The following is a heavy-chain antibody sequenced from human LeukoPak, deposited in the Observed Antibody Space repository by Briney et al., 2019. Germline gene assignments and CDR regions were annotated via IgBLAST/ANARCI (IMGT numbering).Heavy chain of an antibody. J-gene: IGHJ3*02. CDR2: IYPGDSDT. CDR1: GYSFTSYW. D-gene: IGHD2-15*01. CDR3: ARRGYCSGGSCVGAFDI. Sequence: GESLKISCKGSGYSFTSYWIGWVRQMPGKGLEWMRIIYPGDSDTKYSSSFQGQVTISADKSISTAYLQWSSLKASDTAMYYCARRGYCSGGSCVGAFDIWGQGTMVTVSS. V-gene: IGHV5-51*01.